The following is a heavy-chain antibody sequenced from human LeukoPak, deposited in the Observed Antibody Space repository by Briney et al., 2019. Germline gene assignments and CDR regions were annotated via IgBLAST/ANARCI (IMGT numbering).Heavy chain of an antibody. CDR2: ISYDGGNK. CDR3: AKAPSGGYCSSTSCYEFGMDV. Sequence: PGGSLRLSCAASGFTFSSYGMHWVRQAPGKGLEWVAVISYDGGNKYYADSVKGRFTISRDNSKNTLYLQMNSLRAEDTAVYYCAKAPSGGYCSSTSCYEFGMDVWGQGTTVTVSS. J-gene: IGHJ6*02. V-gene: IGHV3-30*18. D-gene: IGHD2-2*01. CDR1: GFTFSSYG.